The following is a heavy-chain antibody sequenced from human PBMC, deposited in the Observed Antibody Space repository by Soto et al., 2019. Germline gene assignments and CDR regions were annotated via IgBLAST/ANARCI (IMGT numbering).Heavy chain of an antibody. CDR1: GFTFSSYG. D-gene: IGHD2-15*01. CDR2: IWYDGSNK. J-gene: IGHJ5*02. Sequence: GGSLRLSCAASGFTFSSYGMHWVRQAPGKGLEWVAVIWYDGSNKYYADSAKGRFTISRDNSKNTLYLQMNSLRAEDTAVYYCARDRNLIRPVAAKHNWFDPWGQGTLVTVSS. V-gene: IGHV3-33*01. CDR3: ARDRNLIRPVAAKHNWFDP.